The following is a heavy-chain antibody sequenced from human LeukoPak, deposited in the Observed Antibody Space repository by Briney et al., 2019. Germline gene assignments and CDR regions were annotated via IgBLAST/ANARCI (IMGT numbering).Heavy chain of an antibody. CDR3: TTDPIFYYYDSSGYYNFDY. D-gene: IGHD3-22*01. CDR2: IKSKTDGGTT. CDR1: GFTFSNAW. Sequence: GGSLLLSCAASGFTFSNAWMNWVRQAPGKGLEWDGRIKSKTDGGTTDYAAPVKGRFTISRDDSKNTLYLQMNSLKTEDTAVYYCTTDPIFYYYDSSGYYNFDYWGQGTLVTVSS. V-gene: IGHV3-15*07. J-gene: IGHJ4*02.